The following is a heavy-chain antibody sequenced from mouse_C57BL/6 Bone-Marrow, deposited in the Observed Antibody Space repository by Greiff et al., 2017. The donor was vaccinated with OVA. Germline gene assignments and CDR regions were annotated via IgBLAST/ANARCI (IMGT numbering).Heavy chain of an antibody. CDR3: ARRGGYDRERDYAMDY. CDR2: IDPANGNT. Sequence: EVQRVESVAELVRPGASVKLSCTASGFNIKNTYMHWVKQRPGQGLEWIGRIDPANGNTKYAPKFQGKATITADTSSNTAYLQLSSLTSEDTAIYYCARRGGYDRERDYAMDYWGQGTSVTVSS. J-gene: IGHJ4*01. V-gene: IGHV14-3*01. D-gene: IGHD2-2*01. CDR1: GFNIKNTY.